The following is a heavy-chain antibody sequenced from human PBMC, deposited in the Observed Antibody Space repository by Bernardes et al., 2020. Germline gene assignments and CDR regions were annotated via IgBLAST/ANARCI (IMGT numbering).Heavy chain of an antibody. J-gene: IGHJ4*02. Sequence: SETLSLTCTVSGGSITSGGYYWTWIRQHPGKGLEWIGYIYYSGSTYYNPSLKSRATISVDTSKNQFSLNLNSVTAADTAVYYCTRVSAVRCSGGNCAFDYWGQGALVAVSS. CDR3: TRVSAVRCSGGNCAFDY. D-gene: IGHD2-15*01. V-gene: IGHV4-31*03. CDR2: IYYSGST. CDR1: GGSITSGGYY.